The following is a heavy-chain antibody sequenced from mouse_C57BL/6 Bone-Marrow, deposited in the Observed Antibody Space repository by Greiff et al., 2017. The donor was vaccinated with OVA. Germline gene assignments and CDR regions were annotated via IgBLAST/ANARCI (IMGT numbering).Heavy chain of an antibody. D-gene: IGHD1-1*01. Sequence: QVQLQPSGAELVRPGTSVKMSCQASGYTFPHSWLGWAKHRPGHGLAWIGDIYPGGGYTNYNEKFKGKATLTSDKSSSTAYMQFSRLTSEDSAIYYCARITTVGATWYFEVWGTGTTVTVSS. CDR2: IYPGGGYT. V-gene: IGHV1-63*01. J-gene: IGHJ1*03. CDR3: ARITTVGATWYFEV. CDR1: GYTFPHSW.